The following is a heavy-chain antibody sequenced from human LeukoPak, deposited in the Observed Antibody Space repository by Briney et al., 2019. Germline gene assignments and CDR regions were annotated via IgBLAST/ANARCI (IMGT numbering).Heavy chain of an antibody. CDR1: GGSISSYY. V-gene: IGHV4-59*08. CDR2: IYYSGST. D-gene: IGHD3-10*01. Sequence: SETLSLTCTVSGGSISSYYWSWIRQPPGKGLEWIGYIYYSGSTNYNPSLKSRVTISVDTSKNQFSLKLSSVTAADTAVYYCARQSGFGAPFDYWGQGTLVTVSS. CDR3: ARQSGFGAPFDY. J-gene: IGHJ4*02.